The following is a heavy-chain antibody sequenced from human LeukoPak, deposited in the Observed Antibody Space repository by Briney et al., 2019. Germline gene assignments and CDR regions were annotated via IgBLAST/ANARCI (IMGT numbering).Heavy chain of an antibody. J-gene: IGHJ4*02. CDR2: IYYGGTT. CDR3: ARHSGYSSSWYYFDH. Sequence: SETLSLTCTVSGGSISSSYYWGWIRQPPGKGLEWIGSIYYGGTTFYNPSLKSRVTISVDTSKNQFSLNLNSVTAADTAVYYCARHSGYSSSWYYFDHWGQGTLVTVSS. V-gene: IGHV4-39*01. CDR1: GGSISSSYY. D-gene: IGHD6-13*01.